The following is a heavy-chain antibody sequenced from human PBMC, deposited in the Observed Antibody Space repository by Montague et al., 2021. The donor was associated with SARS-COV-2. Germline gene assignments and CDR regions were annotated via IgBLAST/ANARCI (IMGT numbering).Heavy chain of an antibody. CDR3: ARGGGYYNYGLDV. CDR1: GGSISNYY. J-gene: IGHJ6*02. CDR2: IYYSGST. V-gene: IGHV4-59*01. Sequence: SETLSRTCTVSGGSISNYYWSWIRQPPGRGLEWIGYIYYSGSTDYSPSLKSRVTISLDTSKNQFSLKVTSVTAADTTVYYCARGGGYYNYGLDVWGPGTTVTVSS. D-gene: IGHD3-22*01.